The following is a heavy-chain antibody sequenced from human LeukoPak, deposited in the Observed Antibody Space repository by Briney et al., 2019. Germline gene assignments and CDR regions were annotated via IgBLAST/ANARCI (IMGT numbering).Heavy chain of an antibody. D-gene: IGHD5-18*01. V-gene: IGHV7-4-1*02. CDR1: GYSFTTFA. CDR3: ARSSWIQQSSDF. CDR2: INTNTGNP. Sequence: GASVKVSCKASGYSFTTFAMNWVRQAPGQGLEWMGWINTNTGNPTYAQDFTGRFVFSLDTSVTTTFLEISSLTAEDTAIYYCARSSWIQQSSDFWGQGTLVTVSS. J-gene: IGHJ4*02.